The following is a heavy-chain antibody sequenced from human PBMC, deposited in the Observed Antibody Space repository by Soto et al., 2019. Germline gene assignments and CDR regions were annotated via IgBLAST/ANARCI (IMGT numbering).Heavy chain of an antibody. CDR3: ATVDISTWIDGMDV. Sequence: QVELVQSGAEVKKPGSSVKVSCQASEDTFRNYAISWVRQAPGQGLEWMGGTFPMFGKANYAQKFQGRVTISADKSTSTDYMELSSLTSEDTAVYYCATVDISTWIDGMDVWGQGTTVTVSS. V-gene: IGHV1-69*06. D-gene: IGHD6-13*01. J-gene: IGHJ6*02. CDR1: EDTFRNYA. CDR2: TFPMFGKA.